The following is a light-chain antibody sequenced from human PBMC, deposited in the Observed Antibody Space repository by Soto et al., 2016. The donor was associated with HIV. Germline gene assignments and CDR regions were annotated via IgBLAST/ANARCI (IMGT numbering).Light chain of an antibody. Sequence: SYELTQPPSVSVAPGKTATITCGGDNIEIKFVRWYQQKPGQAPVLIVYDYTVRPSGVPERFSGSISENTATLTISRVEAGDEADYYCQVWDTTSDHEVFGGGTKVTVL. CDR3: QVWDTTSDHEV. CDR2: DYT. V-gene: IGLV3-21*03. CDR1: NIEIKF. J-gene: IGLJ3*02.